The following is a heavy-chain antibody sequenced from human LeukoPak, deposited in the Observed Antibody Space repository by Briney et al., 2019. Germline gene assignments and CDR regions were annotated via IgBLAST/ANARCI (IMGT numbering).Heavy chain of an antibody. J-gene: IGHJ6*02. V-gene: IGHV4-39*07. CDR1: GDSISSSGFY. D-gene: IGHD6-6*01. CDR2: INHSGST. CDR3: ARVPGIAARPGYYYYGMDV. Sequence: SETLSLTCTVSGDSISSSGFYWNWIRQPPGKGLEWIGEINHSGSTNYNPSLKSRVTISVDTSKNQFSLKLSSVTAADTAVYYCARVPGIAARPGYYYYGMDVWGQGTTVTVSS.